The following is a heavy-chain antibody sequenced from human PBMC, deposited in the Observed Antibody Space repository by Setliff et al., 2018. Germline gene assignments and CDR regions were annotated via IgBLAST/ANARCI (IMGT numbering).Heavy chain of an antibody. Sequence: GGSLRLSCAASGFTFSSYGMHWVRQAPGKGLVWVSRINPDGSTTSYADSVKGRFTISRDNAKNTVYLQMNGLRAEDTAVYYCARVASGWFKLFDYWGQGVLVTV. CDR3: ARVASGWFKLFDY. V-gene: IGHV3-74*01. D-gene: IGHD6-19*01. CDR1: GFTFSSYG. CDR2: INPDGSTT. J-gene: IGHJ4*02.